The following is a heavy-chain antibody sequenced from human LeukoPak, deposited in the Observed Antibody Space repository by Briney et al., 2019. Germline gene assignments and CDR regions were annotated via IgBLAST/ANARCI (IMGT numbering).Heavy chain of an antibody. Sequence: GASVKVSCKASGYTFTGYGISWVRQAPGQGLEWMGWISAYNGNTNYAQKLQGRVTMTTDTSTSTAYMELRSLRSDDTAVYYCARCGMWELLHRENWFDPWGQGTLVTVSS. V-gene: IGHV1-18*01. J-gene: IGHJ5*02. CDR3: ARCGMWELLHRENWFDP. CDR2: ISAYNGNT. D-gene: IGHD1-26*01. CDR1: GYTFTGYG.